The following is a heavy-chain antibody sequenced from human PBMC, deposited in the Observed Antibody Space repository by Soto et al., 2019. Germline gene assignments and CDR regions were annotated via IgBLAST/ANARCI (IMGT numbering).Heavy chain of an antibody. CDR2: INPSGGST. CDR1: GYTFTSYY. J-gene: IGHJ6*02. D-gene: IGHD3-10*01. Sequence: QVQLVQSGAEVKKPGASVKVSCKASGYTFTSYYMHWVRQAPGQGLEWMGIINPSGGSTSYAQKFQGRVTMTRDTSTSTVYMELSSLRSEDTAVYYCARAVLLLFGEISPGMDVWGQGTTVTVSS. CDR3: ARAVLLLFGEISPGMDV. V-gene: IGHV1-46*01.